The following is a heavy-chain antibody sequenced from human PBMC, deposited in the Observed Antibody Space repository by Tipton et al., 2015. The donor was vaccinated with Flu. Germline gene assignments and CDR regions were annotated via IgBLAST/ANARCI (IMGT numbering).Heavy chain of an antibody. J-gene: IGHJ4*02. CDR2: ISHSGST. CDR3: ARSTYYYGSGSSDF. V-gene: IGHV4-38-2*01. CDR1: GYSISSGYY. Sequence: TLSLTCAVSGYSISSGYYWGWIRQPPGKGLEWIATISHSGSTYYNPSLKSRVTISVDTSKNHFSLKLSSVTAADTAVYYCARSTYYYGSGSSDFWGQGTLVTSSS. D-gene: IGHD3-10*01.